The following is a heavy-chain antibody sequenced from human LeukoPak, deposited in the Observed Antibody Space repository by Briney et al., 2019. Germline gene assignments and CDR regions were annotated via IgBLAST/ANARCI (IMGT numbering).Heavy chain of an antibody. CDR3: ARTYYDFWSGYGDY. J-gene: IGHJ4*02. Sequence: ASVKVSCKASGYTFTSYGISWVRQAPGQGLEWMGWISAHNGNTNYAQKLQGRVTMTTDTSTSTAYMELRSLRSDDTAVYYCARTYYDFWSGYGDYWGQGTLVTVSS. V-gene: IGHV1-18*01. D-gene: IGHD3-3*01. CDR1: GYTFTSYG. CDR2: ISAHNGNT.